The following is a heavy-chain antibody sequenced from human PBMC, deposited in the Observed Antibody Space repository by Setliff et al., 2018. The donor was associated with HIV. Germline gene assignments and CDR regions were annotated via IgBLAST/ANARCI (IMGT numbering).Heavy chain of an antibody. J-gene: IGHJ3*01. Sequence: VASVKVSCKASGYSFSRSWVQWVRQASGQGLEWMGWINIANGKTQYSQRFRGRVTFTRDISANTAYLDLNSLKSEDSAVYYCANPHDGGAFDVWGQGTAVTVSS. CDR2: INIANGKT. CDR1: GYSFSRSW. CDR3: ANPHDGGAFDV. D-gene: IGHD1-1*01. V-gene: IGHV1-3*04.